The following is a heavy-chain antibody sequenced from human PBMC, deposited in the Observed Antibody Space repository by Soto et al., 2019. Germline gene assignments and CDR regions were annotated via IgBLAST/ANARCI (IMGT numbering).Heavy chain of an antibody. CDR1: GGSTSSGGYY. V-gene: IGHV4-31*03. CDR3: ARVRLTTEPAFDI. D-gene: IGHD4-17*01. J-gene: IGHJ3*02. CDR2: IYYSGST. Sequence: QVQLQESGPGLVKPSQTLSLTCTVSGGSTSSGGYYWSWIRQHPGKGLEWIGYIYYSGSTYYNPAPKSRLSISVATSKNQFSRKLSSVTAADTAVYYCARVRLTTEPAFDIWGQGTMVAVSS.